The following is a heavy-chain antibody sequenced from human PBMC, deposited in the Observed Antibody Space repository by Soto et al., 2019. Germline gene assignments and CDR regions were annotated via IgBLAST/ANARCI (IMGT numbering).Heavy chain of an antibody. CDR2: IKQDGSEK. Sequence: PGGSLRLSCAASRFTFSNYWMSWVRQAPGKGLEWVANIKQDGSEKYYLDSVKGRFTISRDNTKNSLYLQMNSLRAEDTAVYYCAREPNSIDYWGQGTLVTVSS. CDR3: AREPNSIDY. V-gene: IGHV3-7*01. CDR1: RFTFSNYW. D-gene: IGHD1-7*01. J-gene: IGHJ4*02.